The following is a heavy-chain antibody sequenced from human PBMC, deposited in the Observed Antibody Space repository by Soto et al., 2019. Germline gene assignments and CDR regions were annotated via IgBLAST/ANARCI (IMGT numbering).Heavy chain of an antibody. CDR2: NSGSGGST. CDR1: GFTFSSYA. D-gene: IGHD2-21*02. CDR3: AKDRNPHIVVVTAHDY. J-gene: IGHJ4*02. Sequence: GGSQTVSSPDSGFTFSSYAMSSLRQASGKGLEWVSANSGSGGSTYYADSVKGRHTISRDNSKNTLYLQMNSLRAEDTAVYYCAKDRNPHIVVVTAHDYWGQGTLVTVSS. V-gene: IGHV3-23*01.